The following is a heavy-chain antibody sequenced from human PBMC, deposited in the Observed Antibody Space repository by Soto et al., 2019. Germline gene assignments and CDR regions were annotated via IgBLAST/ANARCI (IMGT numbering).Heavy chain of an antibody. J-gene: IGHJ4*02. V-gene: IGHV4-39*01. CDR1: GGSISRSSYY. D-gene: IGHD2-21*01. CDR3: AILRIPNSPCVY. Sequence: SETLSLTCTVSGGSISRSSYYWGWVRQPPGKGLGWVGSIYYSGSTCYNPSLKNRVTISVATSKNQVSLKLSSVTRADTAVFCWAILRIPNSPCVYWGQGSPITV. CDR2: IYYSGST.